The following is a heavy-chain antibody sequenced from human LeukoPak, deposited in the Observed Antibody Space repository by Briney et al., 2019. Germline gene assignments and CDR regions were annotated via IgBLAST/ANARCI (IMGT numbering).Heavy chain of an antibody. CDR3: ARGYYYGSGSINQVFDY. CDR2: IGTAGDT. J-gene: IGHJ4*02. D-gene: IGHD3-10*01. V-gene: IGHV3-13*01. Sequence: GSLRLSCAASGFTFSSYDMHWVRQATGKGLEWVSAIGTAGDTYYPGSVKGRFTISRENAKNSLYLQMNSLRAGDTAVYYCARGYYYGSGSINQVFDYWGQGTLVTVSS. CDR1: GFTFSSYD.